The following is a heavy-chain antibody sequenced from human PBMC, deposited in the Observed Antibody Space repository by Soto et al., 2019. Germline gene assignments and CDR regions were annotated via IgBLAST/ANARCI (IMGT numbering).Heavy chain of an antibody. CDR1: GFTFENFA. J-gene: IGHJ5*02. CDR3: AKAPKVVTPWFDP. CDR2: IDWNSGTI. Sequence: EMQLVESGGGLVQPGRSLRLSCAVSGFTFENFALHWVRQAPGKGLEWVSGIDWNSGTIAYADSVKGRFTLSRDSATSSLYLHLDGLRPEDTAFYYCAKAPKVVTPWFDPWGQGTRVTVSS. D-gene: IGHD2-21*02. V-gene: IGHV3-9*01.